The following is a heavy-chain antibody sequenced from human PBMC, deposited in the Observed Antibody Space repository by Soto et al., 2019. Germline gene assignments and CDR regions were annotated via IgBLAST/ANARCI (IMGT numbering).Heavy chain of an antibody. D-gene: IGHD6-6*01. CDR3: ARPTALEGIAARRGYYYYGMDV. CDR2: IIPIFGTA. CDR1: GGTFSSYA. V-gene: IGHV1-69*13. J-gene: IGHJ6*02. Sequence: GASVKVSCKASGGTFSSYAISWVRQAPGQGLEWMGGIIPIFGTANYAQKFQSRVTITADESTSTAYMELSSLRSEDTAVYYCARPTALEGIAARRGYYYYGMDVWGQGTTVTVSS.